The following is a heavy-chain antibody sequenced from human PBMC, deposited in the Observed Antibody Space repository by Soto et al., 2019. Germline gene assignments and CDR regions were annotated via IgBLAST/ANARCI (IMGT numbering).Heavy chain of an antibody. CDR1: GGSISSGGYS. V-gene: IGHV4-30-2*03. CDR2: IYHSGST. CDR3: RRSSRYSTDV. D-gene: IGHD6-13*01. J-gene: IGHJ6*02. Sequence: SETLSLTCAVSGGSISSGGYSWSWIRQPPGKGLEWIGYIYHSGSTYYNPSLNSQVTISVDTSKNQFSLNVISVTAADTAVYYCRRSSRYSTDVWGQGTTVTVSS.